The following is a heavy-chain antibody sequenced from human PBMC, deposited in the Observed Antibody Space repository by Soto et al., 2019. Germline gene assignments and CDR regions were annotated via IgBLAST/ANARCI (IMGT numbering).Heavy chain of an antibody. CDR2: ISGSGGST. Sequence: HPGGSLRLSCAASGFTFSSYAMSWVRQAPGKGLEWVSAISGSGGSTYYADSVKGRFTISRDNSKNTLYLQMNSLKAEDTTVYYCAKGTSAGASYYYYGMDVWGQGTTVTVSS. CDR3: AKGTSAGASYYYYGMDV. J-gene: IGHJ6*02. D-gene: IGHD1-7*01. V-gene: IGHV3-23*01. CDR1: GFTFSSYA.